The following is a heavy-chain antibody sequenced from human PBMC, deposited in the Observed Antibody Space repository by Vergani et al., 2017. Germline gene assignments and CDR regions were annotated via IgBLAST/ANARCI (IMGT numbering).Heavy chain of an antibody. CDR1: GFTFSSYS. Sequence: VQLLASGGGLFRPGGSLRLSCAASGFTFSSYSMNWVRQAPGKGLEWVSSISSSSSYIYYADSVKGRFTISRDNAKNSLYLQMNSLRAEDTAVYYCARDQGVVPAAMNDYWGQGTLVTVSS. V-gene: IGHV3-21*02. J-gene: IGHJ4*02. D-gene: IGHD2-2*01. CDR2: ISSSSSYI. CDR3: ARDQGVVPAAMNDY.